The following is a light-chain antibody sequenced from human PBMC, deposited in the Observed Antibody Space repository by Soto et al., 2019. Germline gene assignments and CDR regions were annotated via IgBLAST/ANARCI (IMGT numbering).Light chain of an antibody. Sequence: DIQRTQSPSSLSASVGDRVTITCRASQSISSYLNLYQQKPGKDPKLLIYAESSLQSGVPSRFSGSGSGTDFTLTISSLQPEDFATYYCQPSYSTTPTFGPGTQVEIK. V-gene: IGKV1-39*01. CDR1: QSISSY. J-gene: IGKJ1*01. CDR3: QPSYSTTPT. CDR2: AES.